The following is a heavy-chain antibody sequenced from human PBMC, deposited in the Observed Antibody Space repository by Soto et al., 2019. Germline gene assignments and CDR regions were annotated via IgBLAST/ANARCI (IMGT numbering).Heavy chain of an antibody. J-gene: IGHJ5*02. V-gene: IGHV4-39*01. CDR1: GSSMSSSGYY. Sequence: XETLSLPSTVSGSSMSSSGYYWGWIRQPPGRGLEWIGSLYYNVVTYYNPSLKSRVTISADTSANQFSLMVNSVTAADTAIYYCESLPSRHWVDGWGQGTLVTVSS. CDR2: LYYNVVT. CDR3: ESLPSRHWVDG.